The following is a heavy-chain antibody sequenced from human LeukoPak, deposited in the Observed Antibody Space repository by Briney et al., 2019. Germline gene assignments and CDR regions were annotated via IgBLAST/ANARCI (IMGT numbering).Heavy chain of an antibody. CDR2: ISASGGST. D-gene: IGHD6-13*01. V-gene: IGHV3-23*01. J-gene: IGHJ5*02. CDR3: AKSFSSSWYTDMFDP. CDR1: RFTFSSYD. Sequence: GGSLRLSCAASRFTFSSYDMSWVRQAPGKGLEWVSGISASGGSTYYTDSVKGRFTISRDNSKNMLFLLMNSLRAEDTAVYYCAKSFSSSWYTDMFDPWGQGTLVTVSS.